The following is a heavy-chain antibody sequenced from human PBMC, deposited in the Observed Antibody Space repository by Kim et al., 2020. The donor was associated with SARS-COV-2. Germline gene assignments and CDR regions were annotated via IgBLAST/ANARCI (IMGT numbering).Heavy chain of an antibody. Sequence: GGSLRLSCAASGFTFSSYGMHWVRQAPGKGLEWVAVISYDGSNKYYADSVKGRFTISRDNSKNTLYLQMNSLRAEDTAVYYCAKEGTKWNLPGGMDVWG. D-gene: IGHD1-20*01. CDR1: GFTFSSYG. J-gene: IGHJ6*02. CDR2: ISYDGSNK. V-gene: IGHV3-30*18. CDR3: AKEGTKWNLPGGMDV.